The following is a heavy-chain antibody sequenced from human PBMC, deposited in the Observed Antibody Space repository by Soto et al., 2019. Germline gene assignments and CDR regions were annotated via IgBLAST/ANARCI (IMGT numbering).Heavy chain of an antibody. CDR1: GFSFSSYT. D-gene: IGHD2-15*01. CDR3: TRAHEVAWFDS. J-gene: IGHJ5*01. CDR2: ITNRGTHT. V-gene: IGHV3-21*06. Sequence: PGGSLRLSCTASGFSFSSYTMNWVRQAPGKGLQWVASITNRGTHTYSADSVKGRFTISRDNDKNSLYLQMNDLRAEDTATYYCTRAHEVAWFDSWGLGTLVTVSS.